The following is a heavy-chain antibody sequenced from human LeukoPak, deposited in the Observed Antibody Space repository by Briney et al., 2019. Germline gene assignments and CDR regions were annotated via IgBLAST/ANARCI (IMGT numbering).Heavy chain of an antibody. CDR2: INPSGGRT. Sequence: GASVKVSCKASGYTFTSDYIHWVRQAPGQGLEWLGIINPSGGRTTYGQNFQGRVTMTRDTSTSTVYMELSSLRSEDTAGYYCARGSRFLDCWGQGTLVTVSS. CDR3: ARGSRFLDC. D-gene: IGHD3-3*01. V-gene: IGHV1-46*01. CDR1: GYTFTSDY. J-gene: IGHJ4*02.